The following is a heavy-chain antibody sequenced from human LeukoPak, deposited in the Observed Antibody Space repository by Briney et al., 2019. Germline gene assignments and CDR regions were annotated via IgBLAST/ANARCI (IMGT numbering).Heavy chain of an antibody. CDR1: GFTFSSYD. J-gene: IGHJ4*02. V-gene: IGHV3-23*01. Sequence: GGSLRLSCAASGFTFSSYDMSWARQAPGKGLEWVSAISSSGGSTYYADSVKGRFTISRDNSKNTLYLQMNSLRAEDTAVYYCAKRIAVAGPYFDYWGQGTLVTVSS. CDR2: ISSSGGST. CDR3: AKRIAVAGPYFDY. D-gene: IGHD6-19*01.